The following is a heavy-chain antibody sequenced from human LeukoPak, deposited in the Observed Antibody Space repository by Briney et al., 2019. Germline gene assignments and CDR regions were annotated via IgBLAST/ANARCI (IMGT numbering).Heavy chain of an antibody. V-gene: IGHV5-51*01. CDR2: IYPGASDT. CDR3: ARHLGYNYGNFDY. CDR1: GYSFTNYW. J-gene: IGHJ4*02. Sequence: GESLKISCKVSGYSFTNYWIGWVRQMPGKVLEWMGIIYPGASDTRYSPSFQVQVTISADKSISTAYLQWSSLKASDTAMYYCARHLGYNYGNFDYWGQGTLVTVSS. D-gene: IGHD5-18*01.